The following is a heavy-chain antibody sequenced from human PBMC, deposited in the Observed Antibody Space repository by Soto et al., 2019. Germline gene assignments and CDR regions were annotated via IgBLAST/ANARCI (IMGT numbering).Heavy chain of an antibody. D-gene: IGHD5-18*01. V-gene: IGHV3-21*01. Sequence: GGSLRLSCAASGFTFSSYSMNWVRQAPGKGLGWVSSISTSSSYIYYADSVKGRFTISRDNPKNSLYLQMNSLRAEDTAVYYCARDGGYSYGYCFDYWGQGTLVTVSS. J-gene: IGHJ4*02. CDR1: GFTFSSYS. CDR2: ISTSSSYI. CDR3: ARDGGYSYGYCFDY.